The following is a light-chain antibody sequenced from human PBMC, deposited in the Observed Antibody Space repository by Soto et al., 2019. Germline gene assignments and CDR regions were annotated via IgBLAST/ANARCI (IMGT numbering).Light chain of an antibody. CDR1: QSVSNNY. J-gene: IGKJ5*01. CDR3: QKSYSTPIT. V-gene: IGKV3-20*01. Sequence: EIVWTDSPGTLSLTPVEIATLSCMASQSVSNNYLAWYQQKPGQAPRLLIYGASNRATGIPDRFSGSGSGTDFTLTISSLQPEDFATYYCQKSYSTPITCGQGTRREIK. CDR2: GAS.